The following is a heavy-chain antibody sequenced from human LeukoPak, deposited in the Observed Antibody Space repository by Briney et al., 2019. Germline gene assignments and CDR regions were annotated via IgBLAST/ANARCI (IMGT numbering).Heavy chain of an antibody. V-gene: IGHV1-2*02. CDR3: ARGSIVRATFDYFDY. J-gene: IGHJ4*02. CDR1: GYTFTGYY. D-gene: IGHD1-26*01. CDR2: INPNSGGT. Sequence: ASVKVSCKASGYTFTGYYIHWVRQAPGQGLEWMGWINPNSGGTNYAQKFQGRVTMTRDTSISTAYMDLSRLRSDDTAVYYCARGSIVRATFDYFDYWGQGTLVTVSS.